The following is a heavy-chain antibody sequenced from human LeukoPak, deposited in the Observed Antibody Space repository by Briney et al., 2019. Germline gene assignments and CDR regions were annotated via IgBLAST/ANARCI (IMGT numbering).Heavy chain of an antibody. CDR3: ARGGLAGSSWSWFDP. V-gene: IGHV4-34*01. CDR2: IERGGST. D-gene: IGHD6-13*01. J-gene: IGHJ5*02. Sequence: SETLSLTCGAYGGSFSDYFWTWIRQPPGKGLEWIGEIERGGSTVYSPTLKSRVTMSLDTSKIQFSLRLASVTAADTAVYFCARGGLAGSSWSWFDPWGQGTLVTVSS. CDR1: GGSFSDYF.